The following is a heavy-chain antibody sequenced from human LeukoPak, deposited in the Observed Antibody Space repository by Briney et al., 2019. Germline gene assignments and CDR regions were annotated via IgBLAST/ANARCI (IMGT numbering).Heavy chain of an antibody. V-gene: IGHV5-51*01. CDR3: ASAPTPYYFDS. Sequence: GESLKISCQGSGYTFTTYWIGWVRQMPGKGLEWMGIIYPGDFDTRYSPSFQGQVTISADKSFSTAYLQWNSLKASDTAIYYCASAPTPYYFDSWGQGTLVTVSS. CDR1: GYTFTTYW. CDR2: IYPGDFDT. J-gene: IGHJ4*02.